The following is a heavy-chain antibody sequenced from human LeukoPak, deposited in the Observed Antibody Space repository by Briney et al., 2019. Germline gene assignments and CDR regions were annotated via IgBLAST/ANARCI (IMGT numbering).Heavy chain of an antibody. CDR2: ISYDGSNK. CDR1: GLTFSSYD. J-gene: IGHJ4*02. D-gene: IGHD3-9*01. V-gene: IGHV3-30*18. Sequence: PGGSLRLSCAASGLTFSSYDMHWVRQAPGKGLEWGAAISYDGSNKYYVDSVKGRFTISRDNSKNTLYLQMNTLRGEDTAVYYCAKVRAANYDILTGYYELDYWGQGTLVTVSS. CDR3: AKVRAANYDILTGYYELDY.